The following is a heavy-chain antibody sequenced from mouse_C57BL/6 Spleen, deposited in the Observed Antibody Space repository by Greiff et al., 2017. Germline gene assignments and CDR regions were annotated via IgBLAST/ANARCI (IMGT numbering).Heavy chain of an antibody. D-gene: IGHD2-4*01. CDR1: GFTFSDYY. V-gene: IGHV5-16*01. Sequence: EVQVVESEGGLVQPGSSMKLSCTASGFTFSDYYMAWVRQVPEKGLEWVANINYDGSSTYYLDSLKSRFIISRDNAKNILYLQMSSLKSEDTATYYCARGDYDDGTYAMDYWGQGTSVTVSS. CDR2: INYDGSST. CDR3: ARGDYDDGTYAMDY. J-gene: IGHJ4*01.